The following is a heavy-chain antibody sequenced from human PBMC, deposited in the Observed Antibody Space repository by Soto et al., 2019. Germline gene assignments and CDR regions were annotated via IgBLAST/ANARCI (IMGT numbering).Heavy chain of an antibody. CDR1: GGSVSSGSYY. CDR3: ARAEGTYNFWSGYYFGYGMDV. CDR2: IYYSGST. V-gene: IGHV4-61*01. D-gene: IGHD3-3*01. Sequence: QVQLQESGPGLVKPSETLSLTCTVSGGSVSSGSYYWSWIRQPPGKGLEWIGYIYYSGSTNYNPSLKRRVTISVDTSKNQFSLKLSSVTAADTAVYYCARAEGTYNFWSGYYFGYGMDVWGQGTTVTVSS. J-gene: IGHJ6*02.